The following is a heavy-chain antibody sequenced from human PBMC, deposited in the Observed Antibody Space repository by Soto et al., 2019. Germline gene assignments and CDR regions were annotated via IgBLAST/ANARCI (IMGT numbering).Heavy chain of an antibody. CDR2: IYPGNSDT. V-gene: IGHV5-51*01. D-gene: IGHD2-21*02. CDR1: GDGISIHG. J-gene: IGHJ3*02. CDR3: ASDSHYGGGNCPMGGFDR. Sequence: PGESLKISCKDSGDGISIHGVAWLRQMPGKGLEWVGIIYPGNSDTMYSPSFQGQVTISADTALSTTYLQWDTLKPSDTAMYFCASDSHYGGGNCPMGGFDRWGQGTMVTVSS.